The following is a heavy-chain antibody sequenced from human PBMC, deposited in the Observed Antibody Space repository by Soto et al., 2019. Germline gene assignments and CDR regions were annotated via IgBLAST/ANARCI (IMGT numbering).Heavy chain of an antibody. J-gene: IGHJ4*02. V-gene: IGHV4-59*01. CDR2: IYYSGST. CDR3: ATLPPRVVVSVLPIPT. CDR1: GGSISSYY. Sequence: SETLSLTCTVSGGSISSYYWSWIRQPPGKGLEWIGYIYYSGSTNYNPSLKSRVTISVDTSKNQFSLKLSSVTAADTAVYYCATLPPRVVVSVLPIPTWGQGTQVTVS. D-gene: IGHD2-21*01.